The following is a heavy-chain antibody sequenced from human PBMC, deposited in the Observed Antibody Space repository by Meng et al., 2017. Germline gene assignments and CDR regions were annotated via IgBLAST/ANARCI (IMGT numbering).Heavy chain of an antibody. J-gene: IGHJ5*01. Sequence: GGSLRLSCAASGFTFSSYSMNWVRQAPGKGLEWVSSISSSSSYIYYADSVKGRFTISRDNAKNSLYLQINSLRAEETAVYYCARKRYSRGWYDFWGQGTLVTVSS. CDR2: ISSSSSYI. V-gene: IGHV3-21*01. CDR1: GFTFSSYS. CDR3: ARKRYSRGWYDF. D-gene: IGHD6-19*01.